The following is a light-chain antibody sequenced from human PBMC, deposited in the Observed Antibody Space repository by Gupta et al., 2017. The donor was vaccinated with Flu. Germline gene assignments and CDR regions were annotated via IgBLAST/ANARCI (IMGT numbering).Light chain of an antibody. Sequence: QSVLTQPPSASGTPGQRVPLPRSGRSSNIGSNFVYWYQQLPGTAPKLLIYRTNQRPSGVPDRFSGSRSGTSASLAISGLRSEDEADYYCAAWDDSLSGSYVFGSGTKVTVL. V-gene: IGLV1-47*01. CDR2: RTN. CDR3: AAWDDSLSGSYV. CDR1: SSNIGSNF. J-gene: IGLJ1*01.